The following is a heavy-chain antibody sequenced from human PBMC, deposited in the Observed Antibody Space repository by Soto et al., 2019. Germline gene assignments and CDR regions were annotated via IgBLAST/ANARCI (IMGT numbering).Heavy chain of an antibody. V-gene: IGHV4-4*02. CDR3: ARHIITMLVVVKNWFDP. CDR2: IYHSGST. D-gene: IGHD3-22*01. J-gene: IGHJ5*02. Sequence: SETLSLTCAVSGGSISSSNWWSWVRQPPGKGLEWIGEIYHSGSTNYNPSLKSRVTISVDKSKNQFSLKLSSVTAADTAVYYCARHIITMLVVVKNWFDPWGQGTLVTVSS. CDR1: GGSISSSNW.